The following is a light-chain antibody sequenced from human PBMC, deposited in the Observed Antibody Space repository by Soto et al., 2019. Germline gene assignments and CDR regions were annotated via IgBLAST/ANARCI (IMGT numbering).Light chain of an antibody. Sequence: QSVLTQPPSASGSPGQSVTISCTGTSSDIGAYNYVSWYQQHPGKVPKLIIHEVTQRPSGVPDRFSASKSGNTAFLTVSGLQAEDEADYYCSSHGGANNFYVFGTGTKVTVL. CDR3: SSHGGANNFYV. CDR1: SSDIGAYNY. CDR2: EVT. V-gene: IGLV2-8*01. J-gene: IGLJ1*01.